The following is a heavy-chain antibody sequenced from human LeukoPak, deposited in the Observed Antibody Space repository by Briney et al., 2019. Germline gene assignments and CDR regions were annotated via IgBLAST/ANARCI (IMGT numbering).Heavy chain of an antibody. Sequence: ASVKVSCKASGYSLTTYYMHWVRQAPGQGLEWMAIINPSGGSTNYAQKFQGRVTMTRDTPTNTVYMEMNNLRVEDTAVYYCAREEVKSFDNWGQGTLVTVSS. J-gene: IGHJ4*02. CDR1: GYSLTTYY. CDR2: INPSGGST. CDR3: AREEVKSFDN. V-gene: IGHV1-46*01.